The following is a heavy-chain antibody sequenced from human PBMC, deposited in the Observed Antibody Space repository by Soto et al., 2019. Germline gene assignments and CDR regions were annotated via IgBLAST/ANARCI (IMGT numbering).Heavy chain of an antibody. CDR2: IKSDGSLT. CDR1: GFTFSSYW. J-gene: IGHJ3*02. Sequence: EVQLVESGGGLVQSGGSLRLSCAASGFTFSSYWMHWVRQAPGKGLVLVSRIKSDGSLTNYADSVKGRFTISRDNAKNTLYLQMNSLGAEDTAIYYCASLMNIVLLPTATNAFDIWGQGTLVTVSS. D-gene: IGHD2-2*01. V-gene: IGHV3-74*01. CDR3: ASLMNIVLLPTATNAFDI.